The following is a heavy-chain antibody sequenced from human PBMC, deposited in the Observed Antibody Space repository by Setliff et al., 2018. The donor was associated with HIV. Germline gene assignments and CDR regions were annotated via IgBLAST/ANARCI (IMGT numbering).Heavy chain of an antibody. CDR1: GYSSTSYG. D-gene: IGHD1-1*01. V-gene: IGHV1-18*01. CDR2: INAYNGNT. J-gene: IGHJ3*02. CDR3: ARGLEAFDI. Sequence: ASVKVSCKASGYSSTSYGIAWVRQAPGQGLEWMGWINAYNGNTNYAQKLQGRVTMTTDTSTSTGYMELRSLRSDDTAVYYCARGLEAFDIWGQGTMVTVSS.